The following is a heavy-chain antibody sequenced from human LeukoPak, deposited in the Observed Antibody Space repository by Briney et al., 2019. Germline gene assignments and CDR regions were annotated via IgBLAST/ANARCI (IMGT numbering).Heavy chain of an antibody. Sequence: SETLSLTCAVYGGSFSGYYWSWIRQPPGKGLEWIGEINHSGSTNYNPSLKSRVTISVDTSKNQFSLKLSSVTAADTAVYYCARLGVRVVPATVFDYWGQGTLVTVSS. J-gene: IGHJ4*02. V-gene: IGHV4-34*01. CDR1: GGSFSGYY. D-gene: IGHD2-2*01. CDR2: INHSGST. CDR3: ARLGVRVVPATVFDY.